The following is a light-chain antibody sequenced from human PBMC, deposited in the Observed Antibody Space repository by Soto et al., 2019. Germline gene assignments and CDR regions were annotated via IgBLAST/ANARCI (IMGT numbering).Light chain of an antibody. J-gene: IGLJ1*01. V-gene: IGLV2-14*01. Sequence: QSFLTQPASLSGSPGQSITISCTGTISDIGAYDYVSWFQQHPGKAPKLMISEVNNRPSGVSNRFSGSKSGNTAYLTISGLQVEDEAEYFCLSFTTTSTHVFGTGTKVTVL. CDR2: EVN. CDR3: LSFTTTSTHV. CDR1: ISDIGAYDY.